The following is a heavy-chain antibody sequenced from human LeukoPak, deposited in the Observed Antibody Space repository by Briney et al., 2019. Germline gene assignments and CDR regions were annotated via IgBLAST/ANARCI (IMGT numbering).Heavy chain of an antibody. CDR2: INTNSGDT. J-gene: IGHJ4*02. V-gene: IGHV1-2*02. D-gene: IGHD4-11*01. Sequence: ASVKVSCKASGYTFTGYYMHWVRQAPGQGLEWMGWINTNSGDTNYAQNFQGRVTMARDTSISTAYMELSWLRSDDTAVYYCARRSNYGGPFDYWGQGTLVTVSS. CDR1: GYTFTGYY. CDR3: ARRSNYGGPFDY.